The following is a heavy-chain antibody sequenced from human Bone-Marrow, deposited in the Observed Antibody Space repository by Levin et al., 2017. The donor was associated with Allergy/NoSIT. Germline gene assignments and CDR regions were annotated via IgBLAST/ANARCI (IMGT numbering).Heavy chain of an antibody. Sequence: SGGSLRLSCAASGFTFRSYWMHWVRQVPGKGLVWVSRINGDGSMTGDADSVTGRFTISRDNAKHTVYLQMNRLRDEDTAVYYCVRDRGGWFDYWGQGTLVTVSS. CDR1: GFTFRSYW. D-gene: IGHD6-19*01. CDR2: INGDGSMT. CDR3: VRDRGGWFDY. V-gene: IGHV3-74*01. J-gene: IGHJ4*02.